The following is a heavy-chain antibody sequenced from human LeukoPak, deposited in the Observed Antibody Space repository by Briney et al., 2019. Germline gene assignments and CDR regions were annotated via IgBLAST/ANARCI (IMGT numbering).Heavy chain of an antibody. CDR3: ASFSGWADY. CDR1: GGSISGYY. V-gene: IGHV4-34*01. D-gene: IGHD6-19*01. Sequence: SETLSLTCTVSGGSISGYYWSWIRQPPGKGLEWIGEINHSGSTNYNPSLKSRVTISVDTSKSQFSLKLSSVTAADTAVYYCASFSGWADYWGQGTLVTVSS. CDR2: INHSGST. J-gene: IGHJ4*02.